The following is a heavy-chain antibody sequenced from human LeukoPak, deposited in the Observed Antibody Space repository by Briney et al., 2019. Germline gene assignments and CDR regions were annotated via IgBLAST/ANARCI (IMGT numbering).Heavy chain of an antibody. D-gene: IGHD3-22*01. CDR3: ASGEHYYDSSGTLF. J-gene: IGHJ4*02. CDR1: GFTFSSYS. V-gene: IGHV3-21*01. Sequence: GGSLRLSCAASGFTFSSYSMNWVRQALGKGLEWVSSISSSSSYIYYADSVKGRFTISRDNAKNSLYLQMNSLRAEDTAVYYCASGEHYYDSSGTLFWGQGTLVTVSS. CDR2: ISSSSSYI.